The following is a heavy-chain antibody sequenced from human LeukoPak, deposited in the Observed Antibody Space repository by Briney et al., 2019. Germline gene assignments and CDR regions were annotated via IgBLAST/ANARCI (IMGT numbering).Heavy chain of an antibody. CDR3: ANQRKLLSGDYVNYFDY. D-gene: IGHD4-17*01. CDR2: ISGSGGST. V-gene: IGHV3-23*01. J-gene: IGHJ4*02. CDR1: GFTFSSYA. Sequence: GGSLRLSCAASGFTFSSYAMSWVRQAPGKGREWVSAISGSGGSTYYADCVKGRFTIYRDNSKNTLYLQMNSLRAEDTAVYYCANQRKLLSGDYVNYFDYWGQGTLVTVSS.